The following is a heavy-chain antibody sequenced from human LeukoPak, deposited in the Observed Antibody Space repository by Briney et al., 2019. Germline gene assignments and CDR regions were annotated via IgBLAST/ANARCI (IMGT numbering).Heavy chain of an antibody. CDR2: ISPDGHTE. Sequence: GGSLRLSCAASGFTFTAFGIHWVRQAPGKGLEWVAAISPDGHTEYYIDSVNGRFTISRDNSKNMIYLQMNSLRREDSAVYFCAKINNDDDYWGQGTLVTVSS. CDR1: GFTFTAFG. J-gene: IGHJ4*02. CDR3: AKINNDDDY. D-gene: IGHD1/OR15-1a*01. V-gene: IGHV3-30*18.